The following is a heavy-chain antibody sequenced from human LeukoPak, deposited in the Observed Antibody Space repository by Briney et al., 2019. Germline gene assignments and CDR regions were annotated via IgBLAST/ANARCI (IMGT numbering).Heavy chain of an antibody. J-gene: IGHJ1*01. Sequence: GGSLRLSCAASGFTFSSYGMHWVRQAPGKGLQWVAVISYDGSNKYYADSVKGRFTISRDNSKNTLYLQMNSLRAEDTAVYYCAKRGDDSSGYYSEYFQHWGQGTMVTVCS. CDR1: GFTFSSYG. V-gene: IGHV3-30*18. CDR2: ISYDGSNK. CDR3: AKRGDDSSGYYSEYFQH. D-gene: IGHD3-22*01.